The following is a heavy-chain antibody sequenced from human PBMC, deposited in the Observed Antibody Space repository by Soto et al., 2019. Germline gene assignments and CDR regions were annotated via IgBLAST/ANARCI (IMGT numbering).Heavy chain of an antibody. CDR1: GGSISSYY. Sequence: SETLSLTCTVSGGSISSYYWSWIRQPPGKGLEWIGYIYYSGSTNYNPSLKSRVTISVDTSKNQFSLKLSSVTAADTAVYYCARKGGKYCSGGSCYSPFDYWGQGTLVSVSS. V-gene: IGHV4-59*08. CDR3: ARKGGKYCSGGSCYSPFDY. CDR2: IYYSGST. D-gene: IGHD2-15*01. J-gene: IGHJ4*02.